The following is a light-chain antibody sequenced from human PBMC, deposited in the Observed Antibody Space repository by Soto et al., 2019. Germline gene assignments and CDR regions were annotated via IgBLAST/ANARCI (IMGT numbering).Light chain of an antibody. CDR1: QSVSSSY. V-gene: IGKV3-20*01. CDR2: GAS. CDR3: QQYGSSPSWT. Sequence: EIVLTQSPGTLSLSPGERATLSCRASQSVSSSYLAWYQQRPGQAPRLLIYGASNRATGISDRFSGSGSGTDFTLTISRLEPEDFAVYYCQQYGSSPSWTFGQGTKVEIK. J-gene: IGKJ1*01.